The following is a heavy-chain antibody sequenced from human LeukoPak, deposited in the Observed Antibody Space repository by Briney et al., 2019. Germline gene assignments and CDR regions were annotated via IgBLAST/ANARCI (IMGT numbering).Heavy chain of an antibody. J-gene: IGHJ5*02. V-gene: IGHV1-69*05. CDR3: ARGTTVTTNWFDP. CDR2: IIPIFGTA. Sequence: MSGGSLRLSCAASGFTFSSYAMHWVRQAPGKGLEWMGGIIPIFGTANYAQKFQGRVTITTDESTSTAYMELSSLRSEDTAVYYCARGTTVTTNWFDPWGQGTLVTVSS. D-gene: IGHD4-11*01. CDR1: GFTFSSYA.